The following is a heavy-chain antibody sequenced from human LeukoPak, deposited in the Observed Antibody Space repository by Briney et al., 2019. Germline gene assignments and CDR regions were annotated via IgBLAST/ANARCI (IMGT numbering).Heavy chain of an antibody. Sequence: PGRSLRLSCAASGFTFSSYAMHWVRQAPGKGLEWVAVISYDGSNKYYADSVKGRFTISRDNSKNTLYLQMNSLRAEDTAVYYCARESSLAVAGSFDYWGQGTLVTVSS. J-gene: IGHJ4*02. CDR1: GFTFSSYA. V-gene: IGHV3-30-3*01. CDR3: ARESSLAVAGSFDY. D-gene: IGHD6-19*01. CDR2: ISYDGSNK.